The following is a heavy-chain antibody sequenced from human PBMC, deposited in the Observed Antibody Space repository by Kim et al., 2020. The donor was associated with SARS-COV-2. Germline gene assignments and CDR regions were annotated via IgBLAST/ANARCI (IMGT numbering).Heavy chain of an antibody. CDR2: IKQDGSEK. J-gene: IGHJ5*02. CDR3: ARVRGKQQLNWFDP. V-gene: IGHV3-7*01. D-gene: IGHD6-13*01. CDR1: GFTFSSYW. Sequence: GGSLRLSCAASGFTFSSYWMSWVRQAPGKGLEWVANIKQDGSEKYYVDSVKGRFTISRDNAKNSLYLQMNSLRAEDTAVYYCARVRGKQQLNWFDPWGQGTLVTVSS.